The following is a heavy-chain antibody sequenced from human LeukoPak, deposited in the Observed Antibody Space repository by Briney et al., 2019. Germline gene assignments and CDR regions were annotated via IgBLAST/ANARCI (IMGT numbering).Heavy chain of an antibody. CDR1: GDSISSGDYY. Sequence: PSETLSLTCTVSGDSISSGDYYWSWIRQPAGKGLEWIGRIYTSGSTNYNPSLKSRVTISVDTSKNQFSLKLSSVTAADTAVYYCARRRLGEFFDYWGQGTLVTVSS. CDR2: IYTSGST. CDR3: ARRRLGEFFDY. V-gene: IGHV4-61*02. D-gene: IGHD3-16*01. J-gene: IGHJ4*02.